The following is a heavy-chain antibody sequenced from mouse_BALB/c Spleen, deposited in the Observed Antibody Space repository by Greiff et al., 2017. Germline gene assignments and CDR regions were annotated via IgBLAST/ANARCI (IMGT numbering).Heavy chain of an antibody. V-gene: IGHV5-6-3*01. CDR3: AREPFITTATYWYFDV. Sequence: EVKLMESGGGLVQPGGSLKLSCAASGFTFSSYGMSWVRQTPDKRLELVATINSNGGSTYYPDSVKGRFTISRDNAKNTLYLQMSSLKSEDTAMYYCAREPFITTATYWYFDVWGAGTTVTVSS. CDR2: INSNGGST. CDR1: GFTFSSYG. J-gene: IGHJ1*01. D-gene: IGHD1-2*01.